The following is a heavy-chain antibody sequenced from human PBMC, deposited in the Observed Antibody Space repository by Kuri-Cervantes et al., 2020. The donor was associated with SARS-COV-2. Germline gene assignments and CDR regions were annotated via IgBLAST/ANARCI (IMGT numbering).Heavy chain of an antibody. CDR3: AKEGPSVGWFDP. Sequence: SLKISCAVSGFAFDDYATHWVRQAPGKGLEWVSGISWNSGSIGYADSVKGRFTISRDNAKNPLYLQMNSLRAEGTALYYCAKEGPSVGWFDPWGQGTLVTVSS. CDR2: ISWNSGSI. V-gene: IGHV3-9*01. J-gene: IGHJ5*02. CDR1: GFAFDDYA.